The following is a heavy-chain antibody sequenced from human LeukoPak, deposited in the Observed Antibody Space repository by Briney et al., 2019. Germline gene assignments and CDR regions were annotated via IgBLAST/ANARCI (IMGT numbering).Heavy chain of an antibody. Sequence: SETLSLTCTVSGGSISSGSYYWSWIRQPAGKGLEWIGRIYTSGGTNYNPSLKSRVTISVDTSKNQFSLKLSSVTAADTAVYYCARIGTGGSYYYYYMDVWGKGTTVTISS. J-gene: IGHJ6*03. D-gene: IGHD2-8*02. CDR3: ARIGTGGSYYYYYMDV. V-gene: IGHV4-61*02. CDR2: IYTSGGT. CDR1: GGSISSGSYY.